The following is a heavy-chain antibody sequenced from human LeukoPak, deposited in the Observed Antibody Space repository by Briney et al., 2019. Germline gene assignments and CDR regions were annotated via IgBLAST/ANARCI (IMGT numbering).Heavy chain of an antibody. J-gene: IGHJ6*03. CDR3: ARGMYYYYYYMDV. CDR1: GGSFSGYY. V-gene: IGHV4-34*01. Sequence: SETLSLTCAVYGGSFSGYYWSWIRQPPGKGLEWIGEINHSGSTNYNPSLKSRVTISVHTSKNQFSLKLSSVTAADTAVYYCARGMYYYYYYMDVWGKGTTVTVSS. CDR2: INHSGST.